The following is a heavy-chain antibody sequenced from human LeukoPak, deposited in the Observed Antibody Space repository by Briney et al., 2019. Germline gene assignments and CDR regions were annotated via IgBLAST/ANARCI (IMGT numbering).Heavy chain of an antibody. V-gene: IGHV4-39*01. CDR2: INYSGRT. J-gene: IGHJ5*02. CDR3: ARRRKDLNWFDP. CDR1: GDSISSSDFY. Sequence: SETLSLTCTVSGDSISSSDFYWGWIRRPPGKGLEWIALINYSGRTFYNPSLERRVTISVDMSTNQFSLRLNSVTATDTAVYYCARRRKDLNWFDPWGQGTLVTVSS.